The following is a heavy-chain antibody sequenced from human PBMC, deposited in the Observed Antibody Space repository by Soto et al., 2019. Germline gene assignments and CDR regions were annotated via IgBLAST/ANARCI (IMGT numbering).Heavy chain of an antibody. D-gene: IGHD3-10*01. CDR2: IIPIFGTA. CDR1: GYTFTSYG. CDR3: AREPTYGTVNWFDP. J-gene: IGHJ5*02. V-gene: IGHV1-69*13. Sequence: GASVKVSCTASGYTFTSYGSSWVRQAPGQGLEWMGGIIPIFGTANYAQKFQGRVTITADESTSTAYMELSSLRSEDTAVYYCAREPTYGTVNWFDPWGQGTLVTVSS.